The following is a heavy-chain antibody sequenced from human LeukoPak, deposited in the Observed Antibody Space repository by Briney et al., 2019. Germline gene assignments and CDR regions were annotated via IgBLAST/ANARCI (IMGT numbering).Heavy chain of an antibody. CDR1: GFTFDDYA. CDR3: AKDMEDGSGSYPFDY. J-gene: IGHJ4*02. Sequence: PGGSLRLSCAASGFTFDDYAMPWVRQAPGKGLEWVSGISWNSGSIGYADSVKGRFTISRDNAKNSLYLQMNSLRAEDTALYYCAKDMEDGSGSYPFDYWGQGTLVTVSS. CDR2: ISWNSGSI. D-gene: IGHD3-10*01. V-gene: IGHV3-9*01.